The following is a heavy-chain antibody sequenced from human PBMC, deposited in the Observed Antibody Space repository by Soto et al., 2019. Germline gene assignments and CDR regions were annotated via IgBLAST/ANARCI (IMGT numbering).Heavy chain of an antibody. CDR1: GFTFSSYS. D-gene: IGHD3-10*01. CDR3: AKDPAQYYYGSGSLIDY. Sequence: GGALRLSCAASGFTFSSYSLSAVRRALGQGLEYVSAISGSGGSTYYGDSVKGRFTISRDNSKNTLYLQMNSLRAEDTSVYYCAKDPAQYYYGSGSLIDYWGQGTLVTVSS. CDR2: ISGSGGST. J-gene: IGHJ4*02. V-gene: IGHV3-23*01.